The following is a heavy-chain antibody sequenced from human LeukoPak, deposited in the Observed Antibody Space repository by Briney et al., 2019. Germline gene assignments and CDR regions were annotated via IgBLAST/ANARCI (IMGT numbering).Heavy chain of an antibody. Sequence: PGGSLRLSCTASGFTFGDYAMSWFRQAPGKGLEWVGFIRSKAYGGTTEYAASVKGRFTISRDDSKSIAYLQMDSLKTEDTAVYYCTRVSYSSGRPNWFDPWGQGTLVTVSS. CDR1: GFTFGDYA. D-gene: IGHD6-19*01. J-gene: IGHJ5*02. V-gene: IGHV3-49*03. CDR3: TRVSYSSGRPNWFDP. CDR2: IRSKAYGGTT.